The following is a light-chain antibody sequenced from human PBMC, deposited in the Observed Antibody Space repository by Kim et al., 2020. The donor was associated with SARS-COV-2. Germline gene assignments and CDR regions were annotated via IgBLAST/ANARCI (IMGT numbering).Light chain of an antibody. J-gene: IGLJ3*02. V-gene: IGLV2-8*01. Sequence: QSALTQTPSASGSPGQSVTISCTGTSSDIGDYNYVSWYQQHPGKAPKLMIYEVSKWPSGVPDRVSGSKSGNTASLTVSGLQAEDEADYDCSSYAGSSKWVWGGGTQRTVL. CDR3: SSYAGSSKWV. CDR2: EVS. CDR1: SSDIGDYNY.